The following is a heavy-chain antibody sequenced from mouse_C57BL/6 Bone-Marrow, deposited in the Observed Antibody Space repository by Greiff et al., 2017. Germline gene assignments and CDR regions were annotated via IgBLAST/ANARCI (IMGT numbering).Heavy chain of an antibody. CDR3: ARRDYGSSYVRFFDY. D-gene: IGHD1-1*01. J-gene: IGHJ2*01. V-gene: IGHV5-2*01. Sequence: EVKLVESGGGLVQPGESLKLSCESNEYEFPSHDMSWVRKTPEKRLELVAAINSDGGSTYYPDTMERRFIISRDNTKKTLYRQMSSLRSEDTALYYCARRDYGSSYVRFFDYWGQGTTLTVSS. CDR2: INSDGGST. CDR1: EYEFPSHD.